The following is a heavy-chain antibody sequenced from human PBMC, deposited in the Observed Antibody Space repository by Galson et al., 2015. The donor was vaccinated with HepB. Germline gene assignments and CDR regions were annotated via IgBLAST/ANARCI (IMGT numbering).Heavy chain of an antibody. D-gene: IGHD5-18*01. CDR2: IKSKTDGGTT. V-gene: IGHV3-15*01. Sequence: SLRLSCAASGFTFSNAWMSWVRQAPGKGLEWVGRIKSKTDGGTTDYAAPVKGRFTISRDDSKNTLYLQMNSLKTEDTAVYYCTTERSQPWIQLWKQDYWGQGTLVTVSS. CDR1: GFTFSNAW. CDR3: TTERSQPWIQLWKQDY. J-gene: IGHJ4*02.